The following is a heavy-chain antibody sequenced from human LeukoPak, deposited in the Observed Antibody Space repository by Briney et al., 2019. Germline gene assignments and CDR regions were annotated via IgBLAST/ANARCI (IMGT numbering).Heavy chain of an antibody. CDR1: GFTFSSYW. J-gene: IGHJ4*02. D-gene: IGHD4-23*01. V-gene: IGHV3-74*01. Sequence: AGGSLRLSCAASGFTFSSYWMHWVRQAPGKGLVWVSRINSDGSSTSYADSVKGRFTISRDNAKNTLYLQMNSLRAEDTAVYYCARDGDPWGGNSKPGYWGQGTLVTVSS. CDR2: INSDGSST. CDR3: ARDGDPWGGNSKPGY.